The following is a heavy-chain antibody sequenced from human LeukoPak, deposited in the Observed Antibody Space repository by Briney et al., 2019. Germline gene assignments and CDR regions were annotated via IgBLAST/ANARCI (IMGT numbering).Heavy chain of an antibody. CDR3: ARGPYYYASGSYYNEARIDY. CDR1: GFTVTSNY. Sequence: GGSLRLSCAVSGFTVTSNYMSWVRQAPGKGLEWVSVIYAGGTTYYADSVKGRFTISRDNSKNTLYLQMNSLRAEDTAVYYCARGPYYYASGSYYNEARIDYWGQGTLVTVSS. CDR2: IYAGGTT. J-gene: IGHJ4*02. D-gene: IGHD3-10*01. V-gene: IGHV3-53*01.